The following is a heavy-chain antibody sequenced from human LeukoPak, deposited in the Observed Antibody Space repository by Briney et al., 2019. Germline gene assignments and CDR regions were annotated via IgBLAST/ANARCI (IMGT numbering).Heavy chain of an antibody. Sequence: ASVKVSCKASGYNYPDYYIHWVRHAPGQGLEWMGWIKPHSGGTRYAPKFQGRVTMSSDTAINTAYMELRRLRSDDTAVFYCARVNRFYVLKQQTGYDIWGQGTRVTVSS. V-gene: IGHV1-2*02. D-gene: IGHD6-13*01. CDR3: ARVNRFYVLKQQTGYDI. J-gene: IGHJ3*02. CDR2: IKPHSGGT. CDR1: GYNYPDYY.